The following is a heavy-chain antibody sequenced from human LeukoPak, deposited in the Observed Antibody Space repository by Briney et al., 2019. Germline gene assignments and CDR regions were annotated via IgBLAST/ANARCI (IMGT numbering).Heavy chain of an antibody. J-gene: IGHJ4*02. D-gene: IGHD5-12*01. CDR2: ISADNHNT. CDR1: GYIFANYG. Sequence: ASVKVSCKASGYIFANYGLSWVRQAPGQGLEWMGWISADNHNTKCAQKFQDRVTMTDDRSTSTVYMELRSLRSDDTAVYYCARDRREYSAYDGEGFDYWGQGTLVTVSS. V-gene: IGHV1-18*04. CDR3: ARDRREYSAYDGEGFDY.